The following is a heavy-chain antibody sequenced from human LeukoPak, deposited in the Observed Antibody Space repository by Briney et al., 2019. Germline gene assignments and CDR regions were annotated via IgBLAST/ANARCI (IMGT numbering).Heavy chain of an antibody. Sequence: PGGSLRPSCAASGFTFSTSAMTWVRQVPGKGPEWVSFISYDGGTTSYSDSAKGRFTISRDNSKNTLYLQLNSLRAEDTAVYSCANVGSTNWHYAFPIWGQGTTVTVSS. CDR2: ISYDGGTT. CDR3: ANVGSTNWHYAFPI. J-gene: IGHJ3*02. D-gene: IGHD1-26*01. V-gene: IGHV3-23*01. CDR1: GFTFSTSA.